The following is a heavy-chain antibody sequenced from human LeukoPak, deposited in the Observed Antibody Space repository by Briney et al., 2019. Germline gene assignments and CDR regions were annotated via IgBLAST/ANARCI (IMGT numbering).Heavy chain of an antibody. D-gene: IGHD5-24*01. V-gene: IGHV3-23*01. CDR3: AKDLDMATISYFDY. J-gene: IGHJ4*02. CDR2: ITSADAI. Sequence: GGSLRLSCAASGFTFSSYAMTWVRQAPGKGLEWVSTITSADAIYYANSVKGRFTISRDNSNNTLYLQMSSLRAEDTALYYCAKDLDMATISYFDYWGQGTLVTVSS. CDR1: GFTFSSYA.